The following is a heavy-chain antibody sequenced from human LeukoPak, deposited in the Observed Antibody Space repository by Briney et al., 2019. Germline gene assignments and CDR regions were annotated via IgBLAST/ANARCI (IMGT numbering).Heavy chain of an antibody. Sequence: GGSLRLSCAASGFTFDDYTMHWVRQAPGKGLEWVSLISWDGGSTYYVDSVKGRFTISRDNSKNSLYLQMNSLRTEDTALYYCAKDITVGNYYYYMDVWGEGTTVTVSS. D-gene: IGHD7-27*01. CDR3: AKDITVGNYYYYMDV. V-gene: IGHV3-43*01. CDR1: GFTFDDYT. J-gene: IGHJ6*03. CDR2: ISWDGGST.